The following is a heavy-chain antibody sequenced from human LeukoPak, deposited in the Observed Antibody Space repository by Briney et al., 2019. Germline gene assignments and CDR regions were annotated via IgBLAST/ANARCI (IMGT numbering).Heavy chain of an antibody. J-gene: IGHJ3*02. CDR2: ISSSSSYI. D-gene: IGHD2-2*01. V-gene: IGHV3-21*01. CDR3: AREGYCSSTSCHDAFDI. CDR1: GFTFSSYS. Sequence: GSLRLSCAASGFTFSSYSMNWVRQAPGKGLEWVSSISSSSSYIYYADSVKGRFTISRDNAKNSLYLQMNSLRAEDTAVYYCAREGYCSSTSCHDAFDIWGQGTMVTVSS.